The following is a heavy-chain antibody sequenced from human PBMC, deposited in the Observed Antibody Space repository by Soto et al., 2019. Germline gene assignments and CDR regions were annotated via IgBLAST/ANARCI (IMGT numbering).Heavy chain of an antibody. CDR1: GGTFSSYA. V-gene: IGHV1-69*06. CDR2: IIPIFGTA. J-gene: IGHJ4*02. Sequence: SVKVSFQASGGTFSSYAISWVRQAPGQGLEWMGGIIPIFGTANYAQKCQGRVTSTEDKSTSTAYMELSSLKSEDTDVYDCARNGEMATINYFDYWGQGTLVTVSS. CDR3: ARNGEMATINYFDY. D-gene: IGHD5-12*01.